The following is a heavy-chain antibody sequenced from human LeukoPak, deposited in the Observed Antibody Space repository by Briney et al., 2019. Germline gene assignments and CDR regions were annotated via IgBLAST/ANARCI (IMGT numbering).Heavy chain of an antibody. Sequence: SETLSLTCTVSGGSISSSSYYWGWTRQPPGKGLEWIGSIYYSGSTYYNPSLKSRVTISVDTSKNQFSLKLSSVTAADTAVYYCARETRKLYGSGSYLDWFDPWGQGTLVTVSS. J-gene: IGHJ5*02. CDR2: IYYSGST. D-gene: IGHD3-10*01. CDR3: ARETRKLYGSGSYLDWFDP. V-gene: IGHV4-39*07. CDR1: GGSISSSSYY.